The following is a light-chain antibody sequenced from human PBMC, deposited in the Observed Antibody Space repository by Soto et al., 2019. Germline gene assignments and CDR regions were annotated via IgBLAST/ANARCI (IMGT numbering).Light chain of an antibody. CDR2: DVS. CDR1: SSDVGAYNY. J-gene: IGLJ1*01. V-gene: IGLV2-14*03. Sequence: LTQPASVSGSPGQSITISCTGTSSDVGAYNYVSWYQQHPGEAPKLLIYDVSNRPSGVSNRFSGSKSGNTASLTISGLQAEDEADYYCSSYTSTNVYVFATGTKVTV. CDR3: SSYTSTNVYV.